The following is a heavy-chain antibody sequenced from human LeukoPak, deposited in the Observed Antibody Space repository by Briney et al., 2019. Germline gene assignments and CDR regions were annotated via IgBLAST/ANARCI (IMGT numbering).Heavy chain of an antibody. D-gene: IGHD4-17*01. J-gene: IGHJ4*02. CDR1: GFTFTFYS. V-gene: IGHV3-21*01. CDR3: VRPSIDDYGDCGY. CDR2: ISSLGRSCK. Sequence: GGSLRLSCAASGFTFTFYSMNWVRQAPGKGLEWISSISSLGRSCKYYADSVKGRFTISRDDAKNSLYLQMNSLRADDTAVYYCVRPSIDDYGDCGYWGQGTLVTVSS.